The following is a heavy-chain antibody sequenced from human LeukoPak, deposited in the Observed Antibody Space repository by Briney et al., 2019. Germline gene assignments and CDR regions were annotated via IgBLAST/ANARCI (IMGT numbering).Heavy chain of an antibody. V-gene: IGHV3-30*02. CDR1: GFTFGSYG. J-gene: IGHJ4*02. CDR3: ARDPTYYLRYGYFDS. CDR2: IRYDGGNK. Sequence: GGSLRLSCAASGFTFGSYGMHWVRQAPGKGLEWVAFIRYDGGNKYYADSVKGRFTFSRDNSKSTLSLQMNSLRAEDTAVYYCARDPTYYLRYGYFDSWGQGTLVTVSS. D-gene: IGHD1-26*01.